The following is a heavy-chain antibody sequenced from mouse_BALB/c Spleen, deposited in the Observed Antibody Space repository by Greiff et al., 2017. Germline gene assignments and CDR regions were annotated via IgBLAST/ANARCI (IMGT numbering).Heavy chain of an antibody. Sequence: EVKLVESGGGLVKPGGSLKLSCAASGFTFSSYAMSWVRQTPEKRLEWVASISSGGSTYYTDSVKGRFTISRDNARNILYLQMSSLRSEDTAMYYCARGGAYYGSFAYWGQGTLVTVSA. J-gene: IGHJ3*01. CDR1: GFTFSSYA. D-gene: IGHD1-2*01. CDR3: ARGGAYYGSFAY. V-gene: IGHV5-6-5*01. CDR2: ISSGGST.